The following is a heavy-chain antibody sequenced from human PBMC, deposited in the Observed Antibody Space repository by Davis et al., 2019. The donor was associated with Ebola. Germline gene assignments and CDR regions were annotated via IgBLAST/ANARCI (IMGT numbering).Heavy chain of an antibody. Sequence: GESLKISCKGSGYSFTSYWIGWVRQMPGKGLEWMGIIYPGDSDTRYSPSFQGQVTISADKSISTAYLQWSSLRASDIAMYYCARHVGGWRQLAGVDYWGQGTLVTVSS. CDR3: ARHVGGWRQLAGVDY. CDR1: GYSFTSYW. V-gene: IGHV5-51*01. D-gene: IGHD5-24*01. CDR2: IYPGDSDT. J-gene: IGHJ4*02.